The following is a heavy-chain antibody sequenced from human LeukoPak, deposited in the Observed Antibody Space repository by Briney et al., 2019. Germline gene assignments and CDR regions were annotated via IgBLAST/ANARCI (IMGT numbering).Heavy chain of an antibody. V-gene: IGHV1-2*02. J-gene: IGHJ4*02. CDR2: INPNSGGT. CDR1: GYTFTSYG. Sequence: ASVTVSCKASGYTFTSYGISWVRQAPGQGLEWMGWINPNSGGTNYAQKFQGRVTMTRDTSISTAYMELSRLRSDDTAVYYCARDSSSSTVYDYWGQGTLVTVSS. CDR3: ARDSSSSTVYDY. D-gene: IGHD6-6*01.